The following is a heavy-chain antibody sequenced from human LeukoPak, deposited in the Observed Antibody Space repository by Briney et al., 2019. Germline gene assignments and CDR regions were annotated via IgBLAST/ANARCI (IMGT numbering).Heavy chain of an antibody. V-gene: IGHV1-2*02. CDR3: ARARYCSSTSCYDLNDY. CDR1: GYTFTNSY. CDR2: INPNSGGT. D-gene: IGHD2-2*01. J-gene: IGHJ4*02. Sequence: ASVKVSCKASGYTFTNSYIHWVRQAPGQGLEWMGWINPNSGGTNYAQKFQGRVTMTRNTSISTAYMELSSLRSEDTAVYYCARARYCSSTSCYDLNDYWGQGTLVTVSS.